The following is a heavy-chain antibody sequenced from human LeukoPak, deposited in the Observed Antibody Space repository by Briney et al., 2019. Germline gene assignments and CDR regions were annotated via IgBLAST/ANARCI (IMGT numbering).Heavy chain of an antibody. D-gene: IGHD6-19*01. J-gene: IGHJ6*03. CDR1: GGSISSYY. CDR2: IYYSGST. Sequence: SETLSLTCTVPGGSISSYYWSWIRQPPGKGLEWIGYIYYSGSTNYNPSLKSRVTISVDTSKNQFSLKPSSVTAADTAVYYCARVNSGWSNYYYYMGVWGKGTTVTISS. V-gene: IGHV4-59*01. CDR3: ARVNSGWSNYYYYMGV.